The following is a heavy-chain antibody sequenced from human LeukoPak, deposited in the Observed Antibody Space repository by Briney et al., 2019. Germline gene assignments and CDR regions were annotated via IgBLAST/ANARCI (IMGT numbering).Heavy chain of an antibody. CDR3: ARHVPSTSSDAFDI. CDR2: IYGSGTT. Sequence: SETLSLTCTVSGGSISSYSWSWIRQPPGKGLEWIGFIYGSGTTKYNPSLKSRVTISVDTSKNQFSLKLSSVTAADTAVYFCARHVPSTSSDAFDIWGQGTMVTVSS. J-gene: IGHJ3*02. V-gene: IGHV4-59*08. CDR1: GGSISSYS.